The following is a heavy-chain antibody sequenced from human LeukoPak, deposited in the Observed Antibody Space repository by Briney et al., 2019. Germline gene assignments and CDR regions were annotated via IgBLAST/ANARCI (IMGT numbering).Heavy chain of an antibody. CDR2: ISGSGDST. J-gene: IGHJ4*02. CDR1: GFTFGSYS. Sequence: HGGSLSLSCAASGFTFGSYSMNRVRQAPGKGLEWVSAISGSGDSTYYADSVKGRLTISRDNSKNTLYLQMNSLRAEDTAVYYCAKDGGDYGVDYWGQGTLVTVSS. V-gene: IGHV3-23*01. D-gene: IGHD4-17*01. CDR3: AKDGGDYGVDY.